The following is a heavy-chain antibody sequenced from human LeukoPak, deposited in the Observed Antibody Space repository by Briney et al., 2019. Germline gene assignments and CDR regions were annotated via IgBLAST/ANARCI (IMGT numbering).Heavy chain of an antibody. CDR3: VRDRGTYRPIDY. CDR2: IGSSGVTI. J-gene: IGHJ4*02. CDR1: GFTFSDYF. D-gene: IGHD1-26*01. V-gene: IGHV3-11*01. Sequence: GGSLRLSCAASGFTFSDYFLSWIRQAPGKGLEWVSYIGSSGVTIYNADTVKGRFTISRDNAQNSLYLQMNSLRAEDTAIYYCVRDRGTYRPIDYWGQGTLVTVSS.